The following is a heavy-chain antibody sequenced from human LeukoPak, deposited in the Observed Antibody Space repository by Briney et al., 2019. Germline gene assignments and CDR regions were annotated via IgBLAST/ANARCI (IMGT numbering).Heavy chain of an antibody. Sequence: GGSLRLSCAASGFTFSSYWMHWVRQAPGKGLVWVSRIHSDGSSTSHADSVRGRFTISRDDAKSTLYLQMNSLRAEDTAVYYCARSGWPYYFDYWGQGTLVTVSS. CDR3: ARSGWPYYFDY. CDR1: GFTFSSYW. J-gene: IGHJ4*02. D-gene: IGHD3-22*01. CDR2: IHSDGSST. V-gene: IGHV3-74*01.